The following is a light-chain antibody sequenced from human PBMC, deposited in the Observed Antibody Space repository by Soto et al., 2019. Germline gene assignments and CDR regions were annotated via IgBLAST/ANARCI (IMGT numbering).Light chain of an antibody. CDR2: GAS. CDR3: QQYDDSET. J-gene: IGKJ1*01. CDR1: QSVSSDY. Sequence: EIVLTQSPGTLSLSPGERATLPCRASQSVSSDYLAWYQQKPGQAPRLLIFGASSRATGIPDRFSGSGSGTDFTLTISRLEPEDCAVYYCQQYDDSETFGQGTKVDIK. V-gene: IGKV3-20*01.